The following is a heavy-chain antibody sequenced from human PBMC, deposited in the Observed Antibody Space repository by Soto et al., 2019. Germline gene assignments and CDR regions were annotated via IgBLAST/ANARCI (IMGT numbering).Heavy chain of an antibody. CDR3: ARDKITGLFDY. CDR2: INHSGST. J-gene: IGHJ4*02. CDR1: GGSFSGYY. V-gene: IGHV4-34*01. Sequence: QVQLQQWGAGLLKPSETLSLTCAVYGGSFSGYYWTWIRQPPGTGLEWIGEINHSGSTNYNPSLKSQVTITVDTSKNQFSLKLTSVTAADTAVYYGARDKITGLFDYWGQGTLVTVSS. D-gene: IGHD2-8*02.